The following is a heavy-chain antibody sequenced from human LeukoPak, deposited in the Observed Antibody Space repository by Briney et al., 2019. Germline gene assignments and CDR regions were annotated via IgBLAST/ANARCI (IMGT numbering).Heavy chain of an antibody. CDR3: ARLYNWNYHAFDI. J-gene: IGHJ3*02. Sequence: ASVKVSCKTSGYIFIDYEINWVRQATGQGLEWMGWISAYNGNTNYAQKLQGRVTMTTDTSTSTAYMELRSLRSDDTAVYYCARLYNWNYHAFDIWGQGTMVTVSS. D-gene: IGHD1-7*01. V-gene: IGHV1-18*01. CDR2: ISAYNGNT. CDR1: GYIFIDYE.